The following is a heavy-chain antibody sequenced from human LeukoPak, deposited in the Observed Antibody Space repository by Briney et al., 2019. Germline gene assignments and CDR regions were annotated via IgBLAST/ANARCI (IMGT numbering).Heavy chain of an antibody. CDR2: FYIGSNT. D-gene: IGHD6-19*01. CDR3: ARVYSSGLDY. CDR1: GFTVSNNY. Sequence: GGSLRLSCAVSGFTVSNNYMSWVRQAPGKGLEWVSVFYIGSNTYYAESVKGRFTISRDNSKNTLYLQMNSLRAEDTAVYYCARVYSSGLDYWGQGTLVTVSS. V-gene: IGHV3-53*01. J-gene: IGHJ4*02.